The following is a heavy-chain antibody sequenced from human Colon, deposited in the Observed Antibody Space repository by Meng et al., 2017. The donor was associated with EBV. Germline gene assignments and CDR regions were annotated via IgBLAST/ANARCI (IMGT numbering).Heavy chain of an antibody. CDR3: ARYRLQNDYGDQLYYFDY. CDR2: INHSGST. CDR1: GGSFSGYY. D-gene: IGHD4-17*01. J-gene: IGHJ4*02. V-gene: IGHV4-34*01. Sequence: QVQLQQWGAGLLKPSETLSLTCAVYGGSFSGYYWTWIRQPPGKGLEWIGEINHSGSTNYNPSLKSRVTISVDTSKNQFSLKVTSVTAADTAVYYCARYRLQNDYGDQLYYFDYLGQGSLVTVDS.